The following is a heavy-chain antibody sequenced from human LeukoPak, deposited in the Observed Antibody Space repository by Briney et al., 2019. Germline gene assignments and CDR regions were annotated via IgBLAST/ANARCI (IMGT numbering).Heavy chain of an antibody. V-gene: IGHV1-46*01. CDR1: GYTFTSYY. CDR3: AREKIVVVPAAFGGFDP. J-gene: IGHJ5*02. CDR2: INPSGGST. D-gene: IGHD2-2*01. Sequence: ASVKVSCKASGYTFTSYYMHWVRQAPGQGLEWMGIINPSGGSTSYAQKFQGRVTMTRDTSTSTVYMELSSLRSEDMAVYYCAREKIVVVPAAFGGFDPGGRGPRVTVSS.